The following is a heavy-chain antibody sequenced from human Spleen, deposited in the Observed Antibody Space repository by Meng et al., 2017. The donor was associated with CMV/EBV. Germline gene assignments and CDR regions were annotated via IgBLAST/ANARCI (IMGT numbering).Heavy chain of an antibody. Sequence: CAASGGSLSSSSWGSWVRQPPEEGLEWIGEVSHSGSNNFNPSLTSRVTMSVDKSKNQFSLNLTSVTAADTAVYYCARASPDSDWYFDLWGRGTLVTVSS. J-gene: IGHJ2*01. CDR2: VSHSGSN. V-gene: IGHV4-4*02. CDR1: GGSLSSSSW. CDR3: ARASPDSDWYFDL. D-gene: IGHD2-2*01.